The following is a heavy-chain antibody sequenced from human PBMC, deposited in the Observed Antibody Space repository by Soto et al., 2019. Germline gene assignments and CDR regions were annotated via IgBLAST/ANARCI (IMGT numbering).Heavy chain of an antibody. CDR2: IIPIFGTA. V-gene: IGHV1-69*13. D-gene: IGHD2-2*01. Sequence: SVKVSCKASGGTFSSYAISWVRQAPGQGLEWMGGIIPIFGTANYAQKFQGRVTITADESTSTAYMELSSLRSEDTAVYYCARVPGYCSSTSCYYYYCMDVWGQVTTGTVSS. J-gene: IGHJ6*02. CDR1: GGTFSSYA. CDR3: ARVPGYCSSTSCYYYYCMDV.